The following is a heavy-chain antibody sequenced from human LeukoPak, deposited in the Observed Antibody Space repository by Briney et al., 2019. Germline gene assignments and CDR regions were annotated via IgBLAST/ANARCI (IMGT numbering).Heavy chain of an antibody. J-gene: IGHJ4*02. CDR1: GFTFSNYW. D-gene: IGHD1-7*01. CDR2: IKQDRSEK. CDR3: ARAHNWKYGSFDF. Sequence: GGSLRLSCAASGFTFSNYWMSWVRQAPGKGLEWVANIKQDRSEKYYVDSVKGRFTISRDNAKNSLYLQMNSLRAEDTAVYYCARAHNWKYGSFDFWGQGTLVTVSS. V-gene: IGHV3-7*01.